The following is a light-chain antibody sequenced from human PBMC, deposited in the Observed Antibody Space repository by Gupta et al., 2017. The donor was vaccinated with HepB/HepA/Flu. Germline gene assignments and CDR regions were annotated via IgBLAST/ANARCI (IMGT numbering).Light chain of an antibody. Sequence: QSVLTQPPSASGTPGQRVTISCCGSSSNIGSNTVTWYQHLPGTAPKFLIYINDQRPSGVPDRFSGSRSGTSASLAISGLQSEDEADYYCAVWDDSLNGWVFGGGTKLTVL. J-gene: IGLJ3*02. V-gene: IGLV1-44*01. CDR2: IND. CDR1: SSNIGSNT. CDR3: AVWDDSLNGWV.